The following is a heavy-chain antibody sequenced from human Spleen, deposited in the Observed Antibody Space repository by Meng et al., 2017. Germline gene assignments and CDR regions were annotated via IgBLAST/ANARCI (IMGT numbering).Heavy chain of an antibody. CDR3: ARGRGKHRYYYDSSGSDY. Sequence: ASVKVSCKASGYTFNGYYMHWVRQAPGQGLEWMGWINPNSGGTNYAQKFQGRVTMTRDTSISTAYMELSRLRSDDTAVYYCARGRGKHRYYYDSSGSDYWGQGTLVTVSS. V-gene: IGHV1-2*02. CDR2: INPNSGGT. J-gene: IGHJ4*02. CDR1: GYTFNGYY. D-gene: IGHD3-22*01.